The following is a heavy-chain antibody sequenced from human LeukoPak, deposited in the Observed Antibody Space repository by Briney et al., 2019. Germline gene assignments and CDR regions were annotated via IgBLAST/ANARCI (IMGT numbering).Heavy chain of an antibody. CDR2: IYYSGRDT. V-gene: IGHV4-59*08. CDR1: GDSINNYY. Sequence: SETLSLTCSVSGDSINNYYWSWIRQPSGKGLEWIAYIYYSGRDTNYSPSLKSRLTISVDTSKQQFSLSLRSVTAADTAVYYCARHPQGLRYFDNWGQGTLVIVSS. J-gene: IGHJ4*02. CDR3: ARHPQGLRYFDN.